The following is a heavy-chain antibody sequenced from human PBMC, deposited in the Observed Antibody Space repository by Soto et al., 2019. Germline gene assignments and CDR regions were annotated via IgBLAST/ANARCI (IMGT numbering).Heavy chain of an antibody. CDR2: IGASGSTT. V-gene: IGHV3-23*01. CDR3: AKDSHWAIISPTHDS. CDR1: GFTFSSCA. Sequence: PGGSLRLSCAASGFTFSSCAMSWVRQAPGMGLEWVSAIGASGSTTYYADSMKGRFTISRDDSKNSLYLQMNSLRADDTAVYYCAKDSHWAIISPTHDSWGQGTLVTVSS. J-gene: IGHJ4*02. D-gene: IGHD2-2*01.